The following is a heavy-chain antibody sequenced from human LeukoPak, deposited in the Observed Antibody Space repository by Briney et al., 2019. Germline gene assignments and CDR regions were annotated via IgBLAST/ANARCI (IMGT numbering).Heavy chain of an antibody. Sequence: SETLSLTCTVSGGSISSSSYYWGWIRQPPGKGLEWIGSIYYSGSTYYNPSLKGRVTISVDTSKNQFSLKLSSVTAADTAVYYCVAGTAMVMDWFDPWAREPWSPSPQ. CDR2: IYYSGST. V-gene: IGHV4-39*01. D-gene: IGHD5-18*01. CDR1: GGSISSSSYY. CDR3: VAGTAMVMDWFDP. J-gene: IGHJ5*02.